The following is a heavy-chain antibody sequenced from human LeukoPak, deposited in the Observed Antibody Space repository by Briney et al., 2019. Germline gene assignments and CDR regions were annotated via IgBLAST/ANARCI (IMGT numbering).Heavy chain of an antibody. D-gene: IGHD5-24*01. V-gene: IGHV3-11*01. CDR2: ISSSGSTI. J-gene: IGHJ4*02. Sequence: GGSLRLSCAASGFTFSDYYMTWIRQAPGKGLEWVSQISSSGSTIHYADSVKGRFTISRDNAKNSLYLQMNSLRAEDTAVYYCARQREMTTIFTALGYWGQGTLVTVSS. CDR3: ARQREMTTIFTALGY. CDR1: GFTFSDYY.